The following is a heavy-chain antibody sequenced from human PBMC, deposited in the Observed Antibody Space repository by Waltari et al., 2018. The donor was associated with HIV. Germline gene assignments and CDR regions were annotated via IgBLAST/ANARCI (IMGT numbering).Heavy chain of an antibody. CDR2: CGGGGGPI. Sequence: EDQLVESGGGLIQPGGSLRLSCVASGFSLVSYSINWVRQAPGKGPEWVSYCGGGGGPINYADSVKGRFTMSRDNDKNSVYLQMDSLREEDTAVYFCARRAILDVWGQGTTVTVSS. D-gene: IGHD3-9*01. J-gene: IGHJ6*02. CDR1: GFSLVSYS. CDR3: ARRAILDV. V-gene: IGHV3-48*02.